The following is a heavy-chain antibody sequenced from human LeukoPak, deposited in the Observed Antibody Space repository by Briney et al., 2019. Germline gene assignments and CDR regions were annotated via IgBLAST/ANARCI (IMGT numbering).Heavy chain of an antibody. CDR3: ARVFYDTPFY. Sequence: ASVKVSCKASGGTFNNYAINWVRQAPGQGLEWMGGIIPIFGSSNYAQKFQGRVTMTRDTSISTAYMELSRLRSDDTAVYYCARVFYDTPFYWGQGTLVTVSS. D-gene: IGHD3-22*01. CDR1: GGTFNNYA. J-gene: IGHJ4*02. CDR2: IIPIFGSS. V-gene: IGHV1-69*05.